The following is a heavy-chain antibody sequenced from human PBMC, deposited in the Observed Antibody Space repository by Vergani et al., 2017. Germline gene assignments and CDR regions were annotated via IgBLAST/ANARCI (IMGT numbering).Heavy chain of an antibody. CDR1: GFTLSNYD. CDR2: IQFDGSNQ. Sequence: VQLVESGGGVVQRGGSLRLSCATSGFTLSNYDMQWIRQGPGKGLEFVAFIQFDGSNQYYADSVKGRFTLSRDFSKNTLYLQMNSLRTDDTATYYCAKHFRGWGIDYWGQGTQVIV. CDR3: AKHFRGWGIDY. V-gene: IGHV3-30*02. D-gene: IGHD3-16*01. J-gene: IGHJ4*02.